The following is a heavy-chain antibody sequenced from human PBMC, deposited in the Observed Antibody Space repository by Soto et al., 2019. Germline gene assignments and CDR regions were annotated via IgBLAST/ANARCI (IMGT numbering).Heavy chain of an antibody. J-gene: IGHJ3*02. CDR1: GFTFSSYA. D-gene: IGHD6-6*01. V-gene: IGHV3-30-3*01. CDR2: ISYDGSNK. Sequence: PGGSLRLSCAASGFTFSSYAMHWVRQAPGKGLEWVAVISYDGSNKYYADSVKGRFTISRDNSKNTLYLQMNSLRAEDTAVYYCARESWSIAARPGGDAFDIWGQGTMVTVSS. CDR3: ARESWSIAARPGGDAFDI.